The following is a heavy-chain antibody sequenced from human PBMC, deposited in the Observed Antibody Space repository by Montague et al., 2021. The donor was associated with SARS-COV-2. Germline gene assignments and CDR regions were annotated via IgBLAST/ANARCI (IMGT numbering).Heavy chain of an antibody. CDR3: ARSYGTTVVTRAFDY. J-gene: IGHJ4*02. D-gene: IGHD4-23*01. Sequence: PALVKPTQTLTLTCTFSGFSLSTSGMCVSWIRQPPGKALEWLTLIDWDDDKYYSTSLKTRLTISKDTSKNQVVLTMTNMVPADTATYYCARSYGTTVVTRAFDYWGQGTLVTVSS. CDR1: GFSLSTSGMC. V-gene: IGHV2-70*01. CDR2: IDWDDDK.